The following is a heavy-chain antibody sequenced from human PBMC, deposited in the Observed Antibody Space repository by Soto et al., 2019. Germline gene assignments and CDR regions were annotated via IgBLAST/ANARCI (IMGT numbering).Heavy chain of an antibody. CDR3: ARGASDYGDRVDY. Sequence: EVQLVETGGGLIQPGGSLRLACTASGFSVSNNYMSWVRQAPAKGLEWVSILHSGGGTYYAVSVRGRFTVSRVNSQNTLYLQMNSLRAEDTAVYYCARGASDYGDRVDYWGQGTLVTVSS. CDR1: GFSVSNNY. CDR2: LHSGGGT. D-gene: IGHD4-17*01. V-gene: IGHV3-53*02. J-gene: IGHJ4*02.